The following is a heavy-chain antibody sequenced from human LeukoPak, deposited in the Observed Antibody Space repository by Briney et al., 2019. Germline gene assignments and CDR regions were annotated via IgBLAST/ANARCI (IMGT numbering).Heavy chain of an antibody. CDR2: ISSSSSYT. J-gene: IGHJ4*02. V-gene: IGHV3-11*06. CDR1: GLTFSDYY. Sequence: GGSLRLSCAASGLTFSDYYMSWIRQAPGKGLEWVSYISSSSSYTNYADSVKGRFTISRDNAKNSLYLQMNSLRAEDTAVYYCARFTSRVWFGELYFDYWGQGTLVTVSS. CDR3: ARFTSRVWFGELYFDY. D-gene: IGHD3-10*01.